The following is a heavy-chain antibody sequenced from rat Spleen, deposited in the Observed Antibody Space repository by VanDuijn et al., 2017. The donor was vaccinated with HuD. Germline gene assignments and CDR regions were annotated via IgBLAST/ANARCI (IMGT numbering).Heavy chain of an antibody. J-gene: IGHJ3*01. Sequence: EVQLVESGGGLVQPGRSLKLSCAASGFTFSDYNMAWVRQAPEKGLEWVATITYDGSGTYYRDSVKGRFTISRDNAQSTLYLQMDSLRSEDTATYYCTTMSNWFTFWGQGTLVTVSS. V-gene: IGHV5-7*01. CDR3: TTMSNWFTF. CDR1: GFTFSDYN. CDR2: ITYDGSGT.